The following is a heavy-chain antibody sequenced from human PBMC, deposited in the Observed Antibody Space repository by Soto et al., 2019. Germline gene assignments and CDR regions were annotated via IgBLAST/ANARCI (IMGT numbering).Heavy chain of an antibody. CDR1: GFTFSNYN. CDR3: VRENEMAGATSAFEY. CDR2: ISSSSSYI. D-gene: IGHD1-26*01. V-gene: IGHV3-21*01. J-gene: IGHJ4*02. Sequence: GGSLRLSCAASGFTFSNYNMNWVRQAPGKGLEWVSFISSSSSYIYHADSVKGRFTISRDNAKNSLYLQMNSLGVEDTAVYYCVRENEMAGATSAFEYWGQGTPVTVSS.